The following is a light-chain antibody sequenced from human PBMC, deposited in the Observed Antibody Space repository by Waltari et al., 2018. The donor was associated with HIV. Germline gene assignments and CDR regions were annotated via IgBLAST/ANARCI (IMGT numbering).Light chain of an antibody. V-gene: IGLV1-47*01. J-gene: IGLJ3*02. Sequence: QSVLTQPLSASGTPGQRVTISCSGSSSHIGDFSVSWYQHLPGAAPKLLIYANKQRPSGVPDRFSGSRSGTSASLAISGLRSEDEAVYSCAVWDDSLRGGVFGGGTKLTVL. CDR2: ANK. CDR1: SSHIGDFS. CDR3: AVWDDSLRGGV.